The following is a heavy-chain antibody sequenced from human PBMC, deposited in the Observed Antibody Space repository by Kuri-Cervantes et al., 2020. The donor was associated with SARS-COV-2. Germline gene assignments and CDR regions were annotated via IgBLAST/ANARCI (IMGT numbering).Heavy chain of an antibody. CDR1: GGSISSSSYY. Sequence: SETLSLTCTVSGGSISSSSYYWGWIRQPPGKGLEWIGSIYYSGSTYYNPSLKSRVTISVDTSKNQFSLKLSSVTAADTAVYYWARQMMSIITIFGVVITRKWFDPWGQGTLVTVSS. CDR3: ARQMMSIITIFGVVITRKWFDP. J-gene: IGHJ5*02. D-gene: IGHD3-3*01. CDR2: IYYSGST. V-gene: IGHV4-39*01.